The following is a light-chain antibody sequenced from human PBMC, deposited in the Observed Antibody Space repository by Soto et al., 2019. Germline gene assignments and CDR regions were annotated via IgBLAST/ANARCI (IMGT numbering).Light chain of an antibody. CDR2: DGS. J-gene: IGKJ4*01. Sequence: VMAQSPATLSVSPGETATLSCRASQSVSSKLAWYQQKPGQAHTLIIYDGSTRATGVPARFSGSGSGTEFTLTLTSLQSEDFAVYYCQQYGNWPPVTFGGGTKVDI. V-gene: IGKV3-15*01. CDR3: QQYGNWPPVT. CDR1: QSVSSK.